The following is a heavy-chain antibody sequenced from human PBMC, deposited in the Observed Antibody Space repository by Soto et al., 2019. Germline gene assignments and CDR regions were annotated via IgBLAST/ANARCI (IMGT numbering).Heavy chain of an antibody. J-gene: IGHJ4*02. Sequence: PSETLSLTCAVYGGSFSGYYWSWIRQPPGKGLEWIGEINHSGSTNYNPSLKSRVTISVDTSKNQFSLKLSSVTAADTAVYYCATNRYSSPLYYFDCWGQGTLVTVYS. CDR3: ATNRYSSPLYYFDC. CDR2: INHSGST. CDR1: GGSFSGYY. V-gene: IGHV4-34*01. D-gene: IGHD6-13*01.